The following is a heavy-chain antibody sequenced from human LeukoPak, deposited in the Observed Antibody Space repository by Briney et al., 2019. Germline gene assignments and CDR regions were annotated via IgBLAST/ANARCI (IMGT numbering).Heavy chain of an antibody. CDR1: GFTFSTNS. J-gene: IGHJ5*02. CDR2: ITSNGGST. V-gene: IGHV3-64D*08. CDR3: VTVGMTSIWSYLRFDP. D-gene: IGHD1-26*01. Sequence: GGSLRLSCAASGFTFSTNSMHWVRQAPGKGLEFVSAITSNGGSTYYADSVKGRFTISRDNSKNTLYLQMSSLRAEDTAVYYCVTVGMTSIWSYLRFDPRGQGTLVSVSS.